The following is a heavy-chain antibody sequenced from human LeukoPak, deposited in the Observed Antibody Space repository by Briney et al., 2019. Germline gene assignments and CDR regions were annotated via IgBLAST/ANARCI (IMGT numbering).Heavy chain of an antibody. J-gene: IGHJ3*02. Sequence: GRFTISRDNAKNSLYLQMNSLRAEDTAVYYCARELVVVPAAMPDDAFDIWGQGTMVTVSS. V-gene: IGHV3-11*06. D-gene: IGHD2-2*01. CDR3: ARELVVVPAAMPDDAFDI.